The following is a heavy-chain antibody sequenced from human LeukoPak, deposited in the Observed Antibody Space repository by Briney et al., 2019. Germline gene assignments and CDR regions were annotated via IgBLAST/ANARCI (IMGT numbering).Heavy chain of an antibody. CDR1: GFTFSSYA. CDR3: AKDSNYDFWSGEQFDP. J-gene: IGHJ5*02. Sequence: GGSLRPSCAASGFTFSSYAMSWVRQAPGKGLEWVSAISGSGGSTYYADSVKGRFTISRDNSKNTLYLQMNSLRAEDTAVYYCAKDSNYDFWSGEQFDPWGQGTLVTVSS. CDR2: ISGSGGST. V-gene: IGHV3-23*01. D-gene: IGHD3-3*01.